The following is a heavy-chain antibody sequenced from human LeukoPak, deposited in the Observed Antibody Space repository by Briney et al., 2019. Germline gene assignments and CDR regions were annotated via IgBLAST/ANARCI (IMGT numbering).Heavy chain of an antibody. CDR3: ARQAYYYNSSGYSTLFDY. D-gene: IGHD3-22*01. CDR2: IYYSGST. CDR1: GGSISSGDYY. J-gene: IGHJ4*02. V-gene: IGHV4-30-4*01. Sequence: SETLSLTCTVSGGSISSGDYYWSWIRQPPGKGLEGMGYIYYSGSTYYNPSLKSRVTISVDTSKNQFSLKLSSVTAADTAVYYCARQAYYYNSSGYSTLFDYWGQGTLVTVSS.